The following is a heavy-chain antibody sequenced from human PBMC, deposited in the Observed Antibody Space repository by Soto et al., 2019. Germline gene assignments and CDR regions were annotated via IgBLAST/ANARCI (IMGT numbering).Heavy chain of an antibody. V-gene: IGHV4-59*01. D-gene: IGHD2-2*02. CDR1: GGSLSSYY. CDR2: IYYSGRT. J-gene: IGHJ5*02. Sequence: QVQLQESGPGLVKPSETLSLTCTVSGGSLSSYYWSWIRQPPGKGLEGIGYIYYSGRTNYNPSLKSRVTISVDTSTNQFSLKLSSVTAADTAVYYCARGYCSSTSCYIRYYWFDPWGQGPLVPVSS. CDR3: ARGYCSSTSCYIRYYWFDP.